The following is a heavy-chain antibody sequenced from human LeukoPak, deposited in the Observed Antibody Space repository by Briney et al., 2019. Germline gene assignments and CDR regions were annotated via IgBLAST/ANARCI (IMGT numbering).Heavy chain of an antibody. CDR2: IYTSGNT. J-gene: IGHJ4*02. V-gene: IGHV4-61*02. CDR1: GGSISSGSYY. D-gene: IGHD3-10*01. CDR3: ARFPRSGSSFDY. Sequence: SETLSLTCTVSGGSISSGSYYWSWIRQPAGKGLEWIGRIYTSGNTNYNPSLKSRVTISVDTSKNQFSLKLSSVTAADTAVYYCARFPRSGSSFDYWGQGTLVTVSP.